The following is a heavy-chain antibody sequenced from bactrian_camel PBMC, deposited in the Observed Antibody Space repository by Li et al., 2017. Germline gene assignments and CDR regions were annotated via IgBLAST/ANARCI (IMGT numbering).Heavy chain of an antibody. J-gene: IGHJ4*01. D-gene: IGHD6*01. CDR1: GYTYSSYC. V-gene: IGHV3S9*01. CDR3: AASQRACFAGRWYVPAIWSY. Sequence: HVQLVESGGGSVQAGGSLRLSCTGSGYTYSSYCMGWFRQAPGKEREGVASIDSDGRTEYADSVKGRFTISKDNAKNTLYLQMNNLKPEDTAMYYCAASQRACFAGRWYVPAIWSYWGQGTQVTVS. CDR2: IDSDGRT.